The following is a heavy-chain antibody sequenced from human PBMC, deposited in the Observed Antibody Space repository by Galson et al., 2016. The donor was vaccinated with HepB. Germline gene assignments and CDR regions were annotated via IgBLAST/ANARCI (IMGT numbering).Heavy chain of an antibody. V-gene: IGHV3-7*04. Sequence: SLRLSCAASGFVFGSYWMTWVRQAPGKGLEWVANIRQDGGEKSYVDSVKGRFTVSRDNAKNSLYLHMNSLRAEDTAVYFCARFFYDTSGYRKLDYWGQGALVTVSA. CDR3: ARFFYDTSGYRKLDY. J-gene: IGHJ4*02. CDR1: GFVFGSYW. CDR2: IRQDGGEK. D-gene: IGHD3-22*01.